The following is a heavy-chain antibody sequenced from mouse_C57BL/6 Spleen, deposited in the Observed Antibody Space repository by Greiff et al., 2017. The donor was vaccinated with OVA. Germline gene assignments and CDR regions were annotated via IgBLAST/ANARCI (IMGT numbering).Heavy chain of an antibody. CDR3: ARVPNWCEGAWFAY. V-gene: IGHV1-64*01. D-gene: IGHD4-1*01. CDR1: GYTFTSYW. J-gene: IGHJ3*01. Sequence: QVQLQQPGAELVKPGASVKLSCKASGYTFTSYWMHWVKQRPGQGLEWIGMIHPNSGSTNYNEKFKSKATLTVDKSSSTAYMQLSSLTSENSAVYYCARVPNWCEGAWFAYWGQGTLVTVSA. CDR2: IHPNSGST.